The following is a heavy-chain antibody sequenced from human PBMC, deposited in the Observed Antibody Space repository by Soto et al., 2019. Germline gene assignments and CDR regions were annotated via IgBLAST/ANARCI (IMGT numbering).Heavy chain of an antibody. CDR3: ARARTYYDILTGEGTLDY. J-gene: IGHJ4*02. CDR1: GGSVSSGSYY. D-gene: IGHD3-9*01. Sequence: PSETLSLTCTVSGGSVSSGSYYWSWIRQPPGKGLEWIGYIYYSGSTNYNPSLKSRVTISVDTSKNQFSLKLSSVTAADTAVYCCARARTYYDILTGEGTLDYWGQGTLVTVSS. CDR2: IYYSGST. V-gene: IGHV4-61*01.